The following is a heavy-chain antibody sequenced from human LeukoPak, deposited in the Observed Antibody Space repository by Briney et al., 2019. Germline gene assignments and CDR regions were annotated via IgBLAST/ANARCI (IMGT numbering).Heavy chain of an antibody. CDR2: IYFSGTS. D-gene: IGHD4-23*01. CDR3: GSCGGKRPYWYFDL. V-gene: IGHV4-39*01. Sequence: SETLSLTCTVSGCSVSSCSHCWGWVRQPPGKGLEWIGSIYFSGTSYYNPSLTSRVTSSEDSSKNQFSLKLHPVTIAATAVYYCGSCGGKRPYWYFDLWGRGTLVTVSS. J-gene: IGHJ2*01. CDR1: GCSVSSCSHC.